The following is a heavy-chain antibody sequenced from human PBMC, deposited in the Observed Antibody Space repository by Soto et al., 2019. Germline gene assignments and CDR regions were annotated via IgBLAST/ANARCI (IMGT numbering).Heavy chain of an antibody. V-gene: IGHV3-11*01. CDR3: ASGNAGGTGFAY. CDR1: GFTFSDYY. Sequence: QVQLVESWGGLVKPGGSLRLSGAAFGFTFSDYYMSCIRQAPETGLACISYISGYGNTMFYADSLKGRFTISRDNAKNSLYLQMNSLRAEDTAVYYCASGNAGGTGFAYWGRGTLVTVSS. J-gene: IGHJ4*02. CDR2: ISGYGNTM. D-gene: IGHD6-13*01.